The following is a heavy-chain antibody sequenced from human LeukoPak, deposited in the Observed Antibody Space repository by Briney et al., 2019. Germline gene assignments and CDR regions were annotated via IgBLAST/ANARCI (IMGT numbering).Heavy chain of an antibody. D-gene: IGHD2-21*02. J-gene: IGHJ5*02. CDR2: ISYDGSNK. V-gene: IGHV3-30-3*01. CDR1: GFTFSSYA. CDR3: ARYYCGGDCYLFDP. Sequence: GGSLRLSCAASGFTFSSYAMHWVRQAPGKGLEWVAVISYDGSNKYYADSVKGRFTISRDNSKNTLYLQMNSLRAEDTAVYYCARYYCGGDCYLFDPWGQGTLVTVSS.